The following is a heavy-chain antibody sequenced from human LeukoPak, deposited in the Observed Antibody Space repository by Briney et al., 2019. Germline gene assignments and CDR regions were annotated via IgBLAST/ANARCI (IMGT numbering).Heavy chain of an antibody. CDR3: AKQLVVAGYYYYYYMDV. V-gene: IGHV4-4*09. CDR2: IYTSGST. J-gene: IGHJ6*03. D-gene: IGHD6-19*01. Sequence: SETLSLTCTVSGGSISSYYWSWIRQPPGKGLEWIGYIYTSGSTNYNPSLKSRVTISGDTSKNQFSLKLSSVTAADTAVYYCAKQLVVAGYYYYYYMDVWGEGTTVTVSS. CDR1: GGSISSYY.